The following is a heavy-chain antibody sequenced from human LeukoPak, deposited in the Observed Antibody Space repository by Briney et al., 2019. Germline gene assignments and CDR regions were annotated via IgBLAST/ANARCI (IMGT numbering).Heavy chain of an antibody. J-gene: IGHJ4*02. CDR3: ARPVMYSSGPFDY. V-gene: IGHV1-3*01. CDR2: INAGNGNT. Sequence: GASVKVSCKASGYIFTIYAVHWVRQAPGQRLEWMGWINAGNGNTKYPQKFQGRVTISRDTSASTAYMELNSLRSEDTAVYYCARPVMYSSGPFDYWGQGTLVTVSS. D-gene: IGHD6-19*01. CDR1: GYIFTIYA.